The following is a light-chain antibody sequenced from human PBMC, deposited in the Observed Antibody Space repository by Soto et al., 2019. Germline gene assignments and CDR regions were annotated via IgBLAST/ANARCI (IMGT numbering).Light chain of an antibody. Sequence: QSVLTQPPSASGTPGQRVTISCFGSSSNIGSNTVSWYHQLPGTAPRLLIYANNHRPSGVPDRFSASKSGTSASLAISGLQSEDEADYYCAAWDDSLSGVVFGGGTKLTVL. J-gene: IGLJ3*02. V-gene: IGLV1-44*01. CDR2: ANN. CDR3: AAWDDSLSGVV. CDR1: SSNIGSNT.